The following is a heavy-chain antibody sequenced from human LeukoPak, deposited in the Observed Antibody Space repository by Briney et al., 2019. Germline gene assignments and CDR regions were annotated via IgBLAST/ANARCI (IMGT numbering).Heavy chain of an antibody. Sequence: GESLKISCEGSGYSFISYWIGWVRQMPGKGLEWMGIIYPYDSDTRYSPSFQGQVTISADKSINTAYLQWSSLKASDTAMYYCARLMKYSSGWYGDYWGQGTLVTVSS. D-gene: IGHD6-19*01. J-gene: IGHJ4*02. CDR3: ARLMKYSSGWYGDY. V-gene: IGHV5-51*01. CDR2: IYPYDSDT. CDR1: GYSFISYW.